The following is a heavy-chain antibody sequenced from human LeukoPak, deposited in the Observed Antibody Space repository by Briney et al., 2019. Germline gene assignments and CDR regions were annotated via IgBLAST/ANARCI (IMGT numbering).Heavy chain of an antibody. CDR3: ARGPSGYHNT. CDR2: TRYDGSNK. D-gene: IGHD5-12*01. V-gene: IGHV3-30*02. J-gene: IGHJ4*02. CDR1: GFTFSSYS. Sequence: GGSLRLSCAASGFTFSSYSMNWVRQAPGKGLEWVAFTRYDGSNKYYADSVKGRFTISRDNSKNTLYLQMNSLRAEDTAVYYCARGPSGYHNTGGQGTLVTVSS.